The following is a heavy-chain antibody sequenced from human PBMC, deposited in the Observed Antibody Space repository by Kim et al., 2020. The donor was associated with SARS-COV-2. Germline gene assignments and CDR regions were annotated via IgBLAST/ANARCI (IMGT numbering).Heavy chain of an antibody. CDR2: IYYSGST. J-gene: IGHJ4*02. CDR3: ARARRGYSYGYVDY. Sequence: SETLSLTCTVSGGSISSGDYYWSWIRQPPGKGLEWIGYIYYSGSTYYNPSLKSRVTISVDTSKNQFSLKLSSVTAADTAVYYCARARRGYSYGYVDYWGQGTLVTVSS. CDR1: GGSISSGDYY. V-gene: IGHV4-30-4*01. D-gene: IGHD5-18*01.